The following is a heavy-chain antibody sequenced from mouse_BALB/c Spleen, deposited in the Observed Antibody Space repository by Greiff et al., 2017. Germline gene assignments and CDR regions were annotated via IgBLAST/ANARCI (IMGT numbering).Heavy chain of an antibody. D-gene: IGHD1-1*01. CDR1: GFTFSSYT. CDR3: AFYYGSSYWYFDV. J-gene: IGHJ1*01. V-gene: IGHV5-12-2*01. Sequence: EVQGVESGGGLVQPGGSLKLSCAASGFTFSSYTMSWVRQTPEKRLEWVAYISNGGGSTYYPDTVKGRFTISRDNAKNTLYLQMSSLKSEDTAMYYCAFYYGSSYWYFDVWGAGTTVTVSS. CDR2: ISNGGGST.